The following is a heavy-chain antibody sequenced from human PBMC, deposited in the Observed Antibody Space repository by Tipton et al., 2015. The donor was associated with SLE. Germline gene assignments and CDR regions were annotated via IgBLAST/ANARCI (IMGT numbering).Heavy chain of an antibody. CDR3: ARESGSYYRRDDDAFDI. CDR2: ISSSSSYI. Sequence: GSLRLSCAASGFTFSSYSMNWVRQAPGKGLEWVSSISSSSSYIYYADSVKGRFTISRDNAKNSLYLQMNSLRAEDTAVYYCARESGSYYRRDDDAFDIWGQGTMVTVSS. J-gene: IGHJ3*02. V-gene: IGHV3-21*01. CDR1: GFTFSSYS. D-gene: IGHD1-26*01.